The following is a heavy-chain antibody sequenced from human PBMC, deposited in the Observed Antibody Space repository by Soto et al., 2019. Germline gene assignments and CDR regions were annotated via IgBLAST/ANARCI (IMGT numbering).Heavy chain of an antibody. D-gene: IGHD3-10*01. V-gene: IGHV6-1*01. J-gene: IGHJ4*02. CDR1: GDSVSSNSAA. CDR2: TYYKSKWNN. CDR3: TGITWFRGMDV. Sequence: SQTLSLTCAISGDSVSSNSAAWNWTRQSPSRGLEWLGGTYYKSKWNNDYALSVKSRITINPDTSKNQFSLHLYSVTPEDTAVYYCTGITWFRGMDVWGQGTLVTVSS.